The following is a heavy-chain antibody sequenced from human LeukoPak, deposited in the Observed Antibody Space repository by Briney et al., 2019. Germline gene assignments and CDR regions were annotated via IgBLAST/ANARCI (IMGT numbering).Heavy chain of an antibody. V-gene: IGHV4-34*01. J-gene: IGHJ4*02. CDR3: AREAPEWSGLDY. Sequence: SETLSLTCAVYGGSFSGYYWSWIRQPPGKGLEWIGEINHSGSTNYNPSLKSRVTISVDTSKNQFSLKLSSVTAADTAVYYCAREAPEWSGLDYWGQGTLVTVSS. CDR1: GGSFSGYY. D-gene: IGHD3-3*01. CDR2: INHSGST.